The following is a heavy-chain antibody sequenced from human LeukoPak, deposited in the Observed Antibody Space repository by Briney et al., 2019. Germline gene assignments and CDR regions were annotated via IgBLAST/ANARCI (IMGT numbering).Heavy chain of an antibody. Sequence: GESLKISCKGSGYIFTSYWIGWVRQMPGKGLEWMGIIYPGDSDTRYSPSFQGQVTISADKSISTAYLQWSSLKASDTAMYYCARHIHSSSSPADYWGQGTLVTVSS. CDR3: ARHIHSSSSPADY. J-gene: IGHJ4*02. V-gene: IGHV5-51*01. CDR1: GYIFTSYW. CDR2: IYPGDSDT. D-gene: IGHD6-6*01.